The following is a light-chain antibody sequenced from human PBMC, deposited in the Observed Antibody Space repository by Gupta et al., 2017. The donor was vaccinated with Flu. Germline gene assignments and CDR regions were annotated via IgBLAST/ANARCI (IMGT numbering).Light chain of an antibody. CDR2: GAS. CDR1: QSVSSSY. Sequence: EIVLTQSPGTLSLSPGERATLSCRASQSVSSSYVAWYQQKPGQAPRLLIYGASSRATGIPDRFSGSESGTDFTLTISRLEPEDFAVYYCQQYGSSPWTFGQGTKVEIK. J-gene: IGKJ1*01. CDR3: QQYGSSPWT. V-gene: IGKV3-20*01.